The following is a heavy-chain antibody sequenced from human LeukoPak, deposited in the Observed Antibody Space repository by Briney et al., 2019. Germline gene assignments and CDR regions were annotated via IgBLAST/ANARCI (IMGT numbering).Heavy chain of an antibody. V-gene: IGHV3-7*02. CDR3: GKGRTGCSYGYGIDS. J-gene: IGHJ4*02. CDR2: IKADGDEK. CDR1: GFTFSTYW. D-gene: IGHD5-18*01. Sequence: PGGSLRLSCAASGFTFSTYWTNGVCQTPGKGLEWGAEIKADGDEKNHVASAKGGFTISRDNATNSLYLQMNSLRVADTAVYYCGKGRTGCSYGYGIDSWGQGTLVTVSS.